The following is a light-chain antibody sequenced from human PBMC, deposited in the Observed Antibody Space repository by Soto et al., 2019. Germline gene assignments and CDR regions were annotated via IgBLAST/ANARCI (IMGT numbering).Light chain of an antibody. J-gene: IGKJ2*01. CDR2: WAS. Sequence: DIVMTQSPDSLAVSLGERATINCKSSQSVLYSSNNKNYLAWYQQRPGQPPKLLIYWASTRESGVPDRFSGSGAGTDFTLNITRLQAEGVAVYYCQQYESTPPTFGQGTKLEIK. V-gene: IGKV4-1*01. CDR3: QQYESTPPT. CDR1: QSVLYSSNNKNY.